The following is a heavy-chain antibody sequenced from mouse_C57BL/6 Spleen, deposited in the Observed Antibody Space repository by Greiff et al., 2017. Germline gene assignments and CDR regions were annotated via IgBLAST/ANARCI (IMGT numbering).Heavy chain of an antibody. J-gene: IGHJ2*01. CDR2: INPSSGYT. CDR1: GYTFTSYW. Sequence: QVQLKESGAELAKPGASVKLSCKASGYTFTSYWMHWLKQRPGQGLEWIGYINPSSGYTKYNQKFKDKATLTADKSSSTAYMQLSSLTYEDSAVYYCARDDYDEGHFDYWGQGTTLTVAS. D-gene: IGHD2-4*01. CDR3: ARDDYDEGHFDY. V-gene: IGHV1-7*01.